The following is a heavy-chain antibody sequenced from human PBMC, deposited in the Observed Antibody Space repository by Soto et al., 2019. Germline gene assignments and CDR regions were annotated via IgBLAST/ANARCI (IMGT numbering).Heavy chain of an antibody. D-gene: IGHD6-19*01. V-gene: IGHV3-48*03. Sequence: EVQQVESGGGLVQPGGSLRLSCAASGFTFSSYEMNWVRQAPGKGLERVSYISSSGSTIYYADAVKGRGTISVDNAKNSLYLQMNSLIAEDTAVYYCARDLGASSCWYPGVGDWFDPWGQGTLFTVCS. J-gene: IGHJ5*02. CDR1: GFTFSSYE. CDR3: ARDLGASSCWYPGVGDWFDP. CDR2: ISSSGSTI.